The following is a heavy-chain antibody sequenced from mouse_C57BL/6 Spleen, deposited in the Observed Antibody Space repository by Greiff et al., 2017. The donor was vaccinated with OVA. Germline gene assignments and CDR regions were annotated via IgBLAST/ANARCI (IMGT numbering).Heavy chain of an antibody. Sequence: EVQLVESGPGLVKPSQSLSLTCSVTGYSITSGYYWNWIRQFPGNKLEWMGYISYDGSNNYNPSLKNRISITRDTSKNQFFLKLNSVTTEDTATYYCAVGMNYYGSSYWYFDVWGTGTTVTVSS. CDR1: GYSITSGYY. V-gene: IGHV3-6*01. CDR2: ISYDGSN. D-gene: IGHD1-1*01. CDR3: AVGMNYYGSSYWYFDV. J-gene: IGHJ1*03.